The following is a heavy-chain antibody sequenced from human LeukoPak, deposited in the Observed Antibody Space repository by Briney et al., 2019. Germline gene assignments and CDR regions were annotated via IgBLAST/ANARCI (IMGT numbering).Heavy chain of an antibody. Sequence: GESLKISCKGSGYSFTSYWIGWVRQMPGKGLEWMGIIYPGDSDTRYSPSFQGQVTISADKSISTAYLQWSSLKASDTAMYYCARTGLRGYGYGYTTSYGMDVWGQGTTVTVSS. CDR3: ARTGLRGYGYGYTTSYGMDV. CDR1: GYSFTSYW. D-gene: IGHD5-18*01. V-gene: IGHV5-51*01. CDR2: IYPGDSDT. J-gene: IGHJ6*02.